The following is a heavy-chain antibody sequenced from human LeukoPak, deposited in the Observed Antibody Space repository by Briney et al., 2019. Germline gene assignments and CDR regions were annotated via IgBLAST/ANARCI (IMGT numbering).Heavy chain of an antibody. CDR3: ATDIKKGENYDFWSGYTHGFDY. CDR2: IRYDGSNK. CDR1: GFTFSSYG. J-gene: IGHJ4*02. Sequence: GGSLRLSCAASGFTFSSYGMHWVRQAPGKGLEWVAFIRYDGSNKYYADSVKGRFTISRDNSKNTLYLQMNSLRAEDTAVYYCATDIKKGENYDFWSGYTHGFDYWGQGTLVTVSS. V-gene: IGHV3-30*02. D-gene: IGHD3-3*01.